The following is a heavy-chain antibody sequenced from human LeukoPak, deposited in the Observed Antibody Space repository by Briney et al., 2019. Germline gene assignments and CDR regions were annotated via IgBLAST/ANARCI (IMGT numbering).Heavy chain of an antibody. Sequence: ASVKVSCKASGYTFTSYGISWVRQAPSQGLEWMGWSSAYNGNTNYAQKLQGRVTMTTDTSTSTAYMELRSLRSDDTAVYYCARGSGSSGVPTRALGYWGQGTLVTVSS. V-gene: IGHV1-18*01. CDR2: SSAYNGNT. D-gene: IGHD6-25*01. J-gene: IGHJ4*02. CDR3: ARGSGSSGVPTRALGY. CDR1: GYTFTSYG.